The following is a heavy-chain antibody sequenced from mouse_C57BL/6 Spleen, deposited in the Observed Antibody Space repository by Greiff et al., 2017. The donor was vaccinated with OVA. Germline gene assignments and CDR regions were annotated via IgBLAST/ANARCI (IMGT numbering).Heavy chain of an antibody. J-gene: IGHJ2*01. Sequence: QVQLQQPGAELVKPGASVKLSCKASGYTFTSYWMQWVKQRPGQGLEWIGEIDPSDSYTNYNQKFKGKATLTVDTSSSTAYMQLSSQASEDSAVYYCARGGIYYGKGYFDYWGQGTTLTVSS. V-gene: IGHV1-50*01. CDR2: IDPSDSYT. D-gene: IGHD2-1*01. CDR3: ARGGIYYGKGYFDY. CDR1: GYTFTSYW.